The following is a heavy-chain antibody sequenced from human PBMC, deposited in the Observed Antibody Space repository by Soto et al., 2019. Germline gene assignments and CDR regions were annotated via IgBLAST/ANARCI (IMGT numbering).Heavy chain of an antibody. D-gene: IGHD3-10*01. J-gene: IGHJ3*02. V-gene: IGHV1-69*06. CDR3: ASAYYYGSGSYGI. Sequence: GASVKVSCKASGGTFSSYAISWVRQAPGQGLEWMGGIIPIFGTANYAQKFQGRVTITADRSTSTAYMELSSLRSEDTAVYYCASAYYYGSGSYGIWGQGTMVTVSS. CDR1: GGTFSSYA. CDR2: IIPIFGTA.